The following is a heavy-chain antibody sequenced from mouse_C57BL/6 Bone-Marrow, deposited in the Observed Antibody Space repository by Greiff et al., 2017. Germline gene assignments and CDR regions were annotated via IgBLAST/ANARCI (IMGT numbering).Heavy chain of an antibody. D-gene: IGHD1-1*01. CDR2: IYPRSGNT. J-gene: IGHJ1*03. Sequence: VQLQESGAELARPGASVKLSCKASGYTFTSYGISWVKQRTGQGLEWIGEIYPRSGNTYYNEKFKGKATLTADNSSSTAYMALRSLTSEDSAVYFCARNAVVAHFDVWGTGTTVTVSS. V-gene: IGHV1-81*01. CDR3: ARNAVVAHFDV. CDR1: GYTFTSYG.